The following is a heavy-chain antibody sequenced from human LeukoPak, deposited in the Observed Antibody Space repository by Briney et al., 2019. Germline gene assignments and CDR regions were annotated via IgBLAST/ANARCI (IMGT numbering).Heavy chain of an antibody. CDR3: ARTIYGDYFDY. CDR2: ISSSGSTI. Sequence: GGSLRLSCAASGFTVSSNYMSWIRQAPGKGLEWVSYISSSGSTICYADSVKGRFTISRDNAKNSLYLQMNSLRAEDTAVYYCARTIYGDYFDYWGQGTLVTVSS. V-gene: IGHV3-11*01. CDR1: GFTVSSNY. D-gene: IGHD4-17*01. J-gene: IGHJ4*02.